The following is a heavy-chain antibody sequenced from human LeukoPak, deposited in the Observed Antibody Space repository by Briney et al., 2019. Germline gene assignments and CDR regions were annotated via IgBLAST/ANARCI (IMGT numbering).Heavy chain of an antibody. V-gene: IGHV1-69*05. D-gene: IGHD5-12*01. CDR2: IIPIFGTA. CDR1: GGTFSSYA. J-gene: IGHJ4*02. Sequence: ASVKVSCKXSGGTFSSYAISWVRQAPGQGLEWMGRIIPIFGTANYAQKFQGRVTITTDESTSTACMELSSLRSEDTAVYYCARDNTYSGYDPTDYWGQGTLVTVSS. CDR3: ARDNTYSGYDPTDY.